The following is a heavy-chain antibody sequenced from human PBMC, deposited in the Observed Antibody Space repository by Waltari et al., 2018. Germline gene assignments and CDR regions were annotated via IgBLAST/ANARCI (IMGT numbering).Heavy chain of an antibody. V-gene: IGHV4-31*03. D-gene: IGHD2-15*01. CDR2: IYYSGST. J-gene: IGHJ4*02. CDR3: ARGDPGGNPLDY. Sequence: QVQLQESGPGLVKPSQTLSLTCTVSGGSISSGGYYWSWIRQHPGKGLEWIGYIYYSGSTYYNPSLKSRVTIAVDTSKNQCSLKLSSVTAADTAVYYCARGDPGGNPLDYWGQGTLVTVSS. CDR1: GGSISSGGYY.